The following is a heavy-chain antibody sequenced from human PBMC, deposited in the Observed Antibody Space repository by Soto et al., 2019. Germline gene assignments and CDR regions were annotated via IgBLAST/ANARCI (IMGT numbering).Heavy chain of an antibody. CDR2: MNPNSGNT. D-gene: IGHD2-8*02. CDR3: AREQGYWGMDV. CDR1: GYTFTSYD. Sequence: QVQLVQSGAEVKKPGASVKVSCKASGYTFTSYDINWVRQATGQGLEWMGWMNPNSGNTGYAQKWQXRXTXTXXTTISTAYMELSSLRSEDKAVYYGAREQGYWGMDVWGQGTTVTVS. J-gene: IGHJ6*02. V-gene: IGHV1-8*01.